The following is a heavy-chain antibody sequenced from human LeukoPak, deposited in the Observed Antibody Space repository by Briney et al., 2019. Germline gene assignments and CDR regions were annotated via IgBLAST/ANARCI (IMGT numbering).Heavy chain of an antibody. J-gene: IGHJ4*02. Sequence: GGSLRLSCAASGFTFSTYWMSWVRQAPGKGLEWVSAISGSGGSTYYADSVKGRFTISRDNSKNTLYLQMNSLRAEDTAVYYCAKDVTYDSSGYFVYWGQGTLVTVSS. D-gene: IGHD3-22*01. CDR2: ISGSGGST. CDR1: GFTFSTYW. CDR3: AKDVTYDSSGYFVY. V-gene: IGHV3-23*01.